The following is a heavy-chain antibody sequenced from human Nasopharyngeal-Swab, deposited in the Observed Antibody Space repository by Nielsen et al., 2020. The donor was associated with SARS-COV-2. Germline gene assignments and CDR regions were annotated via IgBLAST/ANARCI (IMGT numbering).Heavy chain of an antibody. CDR2: IYYSGST. D-gene: IGHD6-13*01. J-gene: IGHJ4*02. CDR3: ARDGYSSSRTLDY. V-gene: IGHV4-59*01. Sequence: WIRQPPGKGLEWIGYIYYSGSTNYNPSLKSRVTISVDTSKNQFSLKLSSVTAADTAVYYCARDGYSSSRTLDYWGQGTLVTVSS.